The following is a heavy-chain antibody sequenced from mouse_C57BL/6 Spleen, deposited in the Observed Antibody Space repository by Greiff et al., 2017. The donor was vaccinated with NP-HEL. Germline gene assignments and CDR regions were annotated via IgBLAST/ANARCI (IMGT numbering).Heavy chain of an antibody. CDR3: ARFYVGPFWYFDV. CDR2: IRNKANGYTT. CDR1: GFTFTDYY. J-gene: IGHJ1*03. V-gene: IGHV7-3*01. Sequence: EVKLVESGGGLVQPGGSLSLSCAASGFTFTDYYMSWVRQPPGKALEWLGFIRNKANGYTTEYSASVKGRFTISRDNSQSILYLQMNALRAEDSATYYCARFYVGPFWYFDVWGTGTTVTVSS. D-gene: IGHD2-3*01.